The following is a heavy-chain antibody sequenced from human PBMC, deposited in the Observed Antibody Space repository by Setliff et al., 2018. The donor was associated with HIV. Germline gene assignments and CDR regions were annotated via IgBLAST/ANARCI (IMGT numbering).Heavy chain of an antibody. D-gene: IGHD2-2*01. CDR1: GYTFTSYG. J-gene: IGHJ6*02. Sequence: ASVKVSCKASGYTFTSYGISWVRQAPGQGLEWMGWISAYNGNTNYAQKLQGRVTMTTDTSTSTAYMELRSLRSDDTAVYYCARDPFCSSTSCDAVGGMDVWGQGTTVTVSS. V-gene: IGHV1-18*01. CDR3: ARDPFCSSTSCDAVGGMDV. CDR2: ISAYNGNT.